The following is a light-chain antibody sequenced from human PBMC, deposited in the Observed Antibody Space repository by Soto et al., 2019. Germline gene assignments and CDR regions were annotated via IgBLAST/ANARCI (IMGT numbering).Light chain of an antibody. J-gene: IGLJ1*01. Sequence: SVLTQLDSGSRAPGQCSRISCTGTSGNVGTYNYVSWYLQHPGKAPKLMIYDVSNRPSGVSNRLSGSKSGNTASLTISGLQAEDSADYYCSSYSSSSTRYVFGTGPKVPVL. CDR2: DVS. CDR3: SSYSSSSTRYV. CDR1: SGNVGTYNY. V-gene: IGLV2-14*01.